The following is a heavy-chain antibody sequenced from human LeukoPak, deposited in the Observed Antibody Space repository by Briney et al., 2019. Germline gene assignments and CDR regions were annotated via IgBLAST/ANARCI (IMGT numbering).Heavy chain of an antibody. CDR3: AKGLNYYDSSGYYYSPYYFDY. CDR1: GFTFSSYG. V-gene: IGHV3-30*18. D-gene: IGHD3-22*01. CDR2: ISFDGSNK. Sequence: GGSLRLSCAASGFTFSSYGMHWVRQAPGKGLEWVAVISFDGSNKYHADSVKGRFTISRDNSKNTLYLQMNSLRAEDTAVYYCAKGLNYYDSSGYYYSPYYFDYWGQGTLVTVSS. J-gene: IGHJ4*02.